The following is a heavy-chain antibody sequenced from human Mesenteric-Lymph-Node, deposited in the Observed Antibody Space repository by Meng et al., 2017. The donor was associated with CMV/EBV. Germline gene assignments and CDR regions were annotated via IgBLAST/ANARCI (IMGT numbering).Heavy chain of an antibody. J-gene: IGHJ6*02. V-gene: IGHV1-69*05. CDR3: ARTLFRYGGKGHYYYGMDV. D-gene: IGHD4-23*01. Sequence: SVKVSCKASGGTFSSYAINWVRQAPGQGLEWMGGIIPIFGTANYAQKFQGRVTITTDESTSTAYMELSSLRSEDTAVYYCARTLFRYGGKGHYYYGMDVWGQGTTVTVSS. CDR2: IIPIFGTA. CDR1: GGTFSSYA.